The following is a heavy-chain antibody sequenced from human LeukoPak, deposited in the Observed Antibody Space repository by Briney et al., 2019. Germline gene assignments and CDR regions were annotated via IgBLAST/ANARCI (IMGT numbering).Heavy chain of an antibody. J-gene: IGHJ3*02. V-gene: IGHV1-2*02. CDR1: GYTFTDYY. CDR3: ARDLAFGEMVTHRGSSDI. Sequence: ASVKVSCKASGYTFTDYYMHWVRQAPGQGLEWMGWINPNSGGTNYAQKFQGRVTVTRDTSISTAYMDLSRLRSDDTAVYYCARDLAFGEMVTHRGSSDIWGQGTMVTVSS. D-gene: IGHD3-10*01. CDR2: INPNSGGT.